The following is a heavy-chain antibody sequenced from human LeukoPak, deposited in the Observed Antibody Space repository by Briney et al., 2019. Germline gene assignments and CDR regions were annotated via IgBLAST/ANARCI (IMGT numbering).Heavy chain of an antibody. CDR2: ISSSSSYI. D-gene: IGHD1-1*01. CDR3: ARDIGTELEPSFDY. V-gene: IGHV3-21*01. J-gene: IGHJ4*02. CDR1: GFTFSSYS. Sequence: PGGSLRLSCAASGFTFSSYSMNWVRQAPGKGLEWVSSISSSSSYIYYADSVKGRFTISRDNAKNSLYLQMNSLRAEDTAVYYCARDIGTELEPSFDYWGQGTLVTVSS.